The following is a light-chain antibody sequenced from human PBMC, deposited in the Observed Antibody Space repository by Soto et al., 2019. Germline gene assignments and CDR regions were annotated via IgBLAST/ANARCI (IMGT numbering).Light chain of an antibody. CDR2: DVN. CDR1: SSDVGAHNY. CDR3: SSYAGGNNWV. V-gene: IGLV2-8*01. J-gene: IGLJ3*02. Sequence: QSALTQPPSASGSPGQSLTISCTGTSSDVGAHNYASWYQQNPGKAPKLMLYDVNKRPSGVPDRFSGSKSGNTASLTVSGLQAEDEADYYCSSYAGGNNWVFGGGTKLTVL.